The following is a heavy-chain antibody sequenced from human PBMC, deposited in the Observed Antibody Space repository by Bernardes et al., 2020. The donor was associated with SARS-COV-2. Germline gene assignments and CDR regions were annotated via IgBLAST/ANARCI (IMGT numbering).Heavy chain of an antibody. J-gene: IGHJ5*02. Sequence: ASVKVSCKVSGYTLTELSMHWVRQAPGKGLEWMGGFDPEDGETIYAQKFQGRVTMTEDTSTDTAYMELSSLRSEDTAVYYCATAPGITGTGGWFDPWGQGTLVTVSS. CDR2: FDPEDGET. V-gene: IGHV1-24*01. CDR3: ATAPGITGTGGWFDP. CDR1: GYTLTELS. D-gene: IGHD1-7*01.